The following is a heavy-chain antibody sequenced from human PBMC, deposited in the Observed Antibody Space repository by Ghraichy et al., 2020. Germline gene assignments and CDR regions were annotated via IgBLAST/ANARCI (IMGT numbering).Heavy chain of an antibody. CDR3: ARAPPIPVPWKGLDAFDI. J-gene: IGHJ3*02. Sequence: GSLRLSCAASGFTVSSNYMSWVRQAPGKGLEWVSVIYSGGSTYYADSVKGRFTISRDNSKNTLYLQMNSLRAEDTAVYYCARAPPIPVPWKGLDAFDIWGQGTMVTVSS. V-gene: IGHV3-53*01. D-gene: IGHD1-1*01. CDR2: IYSGGST. CDR1: GFTVSSNY.